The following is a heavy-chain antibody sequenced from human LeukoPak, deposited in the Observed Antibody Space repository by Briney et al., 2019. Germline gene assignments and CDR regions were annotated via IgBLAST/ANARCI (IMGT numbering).Heavy chain of an antibody. D-gene: IGHD3-9*01. Sequence: SETLSLTCAVYGGSFSGYYWSWIRQPPGKGLEWIGEINHRGSPIYSPSLKSRVTISVDTSKNQFSLKLSSVTAADTAVYYCAGTRGRYFDWLLFDYWGQGTLVTVSS. CDR1: GGSFSGYY. CDR2: INHRGSP. V-gene: IGHV4-34*01. J-gene: IGHJ4*02. CDR3: AGTRGRYFDWLLFDY.